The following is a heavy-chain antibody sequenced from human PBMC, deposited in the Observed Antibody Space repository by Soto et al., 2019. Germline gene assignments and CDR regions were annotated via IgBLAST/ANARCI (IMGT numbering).Heavy chain of an antibody. J-gene: IGHJ5*02. CDR3: ARDLPDTYYYDSSGYLPNWFDP. CDR2: IIPIFGTA. Sequence: GASVKVSCKASGGTFSSYAISWVRQAPGQGLEWMGGIIPIFGTANYAQEFQGRVTITADESTSTAYMELSSLRSEDTAVYYCARDLPDTYYYDSSGYLPNWFDPWGQGTLVTVSS. D-gene: IGHD3-22*01. CDR1: GGTFSSYA. V-gene: IGHV1-69*13.